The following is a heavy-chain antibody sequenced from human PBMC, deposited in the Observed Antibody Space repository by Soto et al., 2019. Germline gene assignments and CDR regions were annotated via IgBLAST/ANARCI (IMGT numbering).Heavy chain of an antibody. D-gene: IGHD3-22*01. J-gene: IGHJ5*02. V-gene: IGHV1-2*02. CDR1: GFIFTGYY. Sequence: QVQLVQSGPEVTKPGASVKVSCKASGFIFTGYYIHWVRQAPGQRLEWMGWINGHSGVTSYSQTFQGRVTMTRDTPTTTAYMELSSLTSDDTALYYCVREESYYDSPGFDTWGQGTLVTVSS. CDR2: INGHSGVT. CDR3: VREESYYDSPGFDT.